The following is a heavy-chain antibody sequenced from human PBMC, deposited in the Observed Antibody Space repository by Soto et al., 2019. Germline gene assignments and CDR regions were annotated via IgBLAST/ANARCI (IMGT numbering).Heavy chain of an antibody. CDR1: GFTFSSYG. Sequence: QVQLVESRGGVVQPGRSLRLSCAASGFTFSSYGMHWVRQAPGKGLEWVAVISYDGSNKYYADSVKGRFTISRDNSKNTLYLQMNSLRAEDTAVYYCAKPSSGHEAFDYWGQGTLVTVSS. V-gene: IGHV3-30*18. D-gene: IGHD3-22*01. CDR3: AKPSSGHEAFDY. CDR2: ISYDGSNK. J-gene: IGHJ4*02.